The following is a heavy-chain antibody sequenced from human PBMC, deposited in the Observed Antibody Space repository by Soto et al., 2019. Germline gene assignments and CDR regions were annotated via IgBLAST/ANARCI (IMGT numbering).Heavy chain of an antibody. D-gene: IGHD6-6*01. V-gene: IGHV1-69*13. CDR3: AMSREQLVFLYYYYGMDV. Sequence: SVKVSCKASGGTFSSHAISWVRQAPGQGLEWMGGIIPIFGTANYAQKFQGRVTITADESTSTAYMELSSLRSEDTAVYYCAMSREQLVFLYYYYGMDVWGQGTTVTVS. CDR1: GGTFSSHA. CDR2: IIPIFGTA. J-gene: IGHJ6*02.